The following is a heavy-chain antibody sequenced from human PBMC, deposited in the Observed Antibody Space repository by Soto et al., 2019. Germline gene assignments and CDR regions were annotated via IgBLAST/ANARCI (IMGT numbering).Heavy chain of an antibody. CDR1: GGSIICYY. CDR2: IYYSGST. CDR3: ARAGSSGDFWSGYPRLYYYSGMAV. V-gene: IGHV4-59*01. J-gene: IGHJ6*02. Sequence: SETLSLTWTFSGGSIICYYWSWIRQPPGKGLEWIGYIYYSGSTNYNPSLKSRVTISVDTSKNQFSLKLSSVTAADTAVYYCARAGSSGDFWSGYPRLYYYSGMAVWGQGTTVTVS. D-gene: IGHD3-3*01.